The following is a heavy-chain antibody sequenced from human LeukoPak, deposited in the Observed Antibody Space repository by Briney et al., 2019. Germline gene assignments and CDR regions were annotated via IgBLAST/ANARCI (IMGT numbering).Heavy chain of an antibody. CDR3: ARDRYDSSGYPDAFDL. Sequence: PSETLSLTCTVSGGSISSGSHYWAWIRQPPGKGLEWIGTICYTGSTYYKPSLKSRVTISVDTSKNQFSLKLTSVTAADTAVYYCARDRYDSSGYPDAFDLWGQGTMVTVSS. V-gene: IGHV4-39*07. CDR1: GGSISSGSHY. J-gene: IGHJ3*01. CDR2: ICYTGST. D-gene: IGHD3-22*01.